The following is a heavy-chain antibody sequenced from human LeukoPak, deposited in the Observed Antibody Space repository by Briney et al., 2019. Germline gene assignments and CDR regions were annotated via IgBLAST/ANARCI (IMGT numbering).Heavy chain of an antibody. D-gene: IGHD3-10*01. Sequence: GGSLRLSCAASGFTFSSYWMDWVRQAPGKGLVWVSRINSDGSSTSYADSVKGRFTISRDNAKNTLYLQMNSLRAEDTAVYYCASAMYGSGSYYGFDYWGQGTLVTVSS. CDR2: INSDGSST. V-gene: IGHV3-74*01. CDR3: ASAMYGSGSYYGFDY. J-gene: IGHJ4*02. CDR1: GFTFSSYW.